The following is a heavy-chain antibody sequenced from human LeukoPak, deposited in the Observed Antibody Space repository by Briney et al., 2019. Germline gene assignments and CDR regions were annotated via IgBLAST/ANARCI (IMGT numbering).Heavy chain of an antibody. J-gene: IGHJ4*02. CDR3: ARDFGGLRWNYYFDY. D-gene: IGHD4-23*01. Sequence: GGSLRLSCVASGFIFSDYAMHWVRQAPGKGLEWMAIISHDATNEYHADSVKGQFTISRDNSKNTLYLQMNSLIPEDTAVYLCARDFGGLRWNYYFDYWGQGTLVTVSS. V-gene: IGHV3-30*04. CDR2: ISHDATNE. CDR1: GFIFSDYA.